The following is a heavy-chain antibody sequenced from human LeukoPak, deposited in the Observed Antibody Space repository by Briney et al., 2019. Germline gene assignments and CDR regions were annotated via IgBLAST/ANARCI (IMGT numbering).Heavy chain of an antibody. CDR1: GYTFTGYY. CDR2: INPNSGGT. J-gene: IGHJ3*02. CDR3: ARERGGYSYRNNAFDI. V-gene: IGHV1-2*02. Sequence: ASVKVSCKASGYTFTGYYMHWVRQAPGQGLEWMGWINPNSGGTNYAQKFQGRVTMTRDTSISTAYMELSRLRSDDTAVYYCARERGGYSYRNNAFDIWGQGTMVTVSS. D-gene: IGHD5-18*01.